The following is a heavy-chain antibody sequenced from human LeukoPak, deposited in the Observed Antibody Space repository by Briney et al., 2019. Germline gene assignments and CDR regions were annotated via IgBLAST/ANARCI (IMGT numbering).Heavy chain of an antibody. J-gene: IGHJ3*02. D-gene: IGHD1-1*01. V-gene: IGHV3-23*01. CDR3: AKTWGTGTTYFGGTAFDI. CDR2: VTGSGITT. CDR1: GFTFSSYA. Sequence: GGSLRLSCAASGFTFSSYAMSWVRQAPEEGLQWVSTVTGSGITTYYTDSVKGRFTISRDNSENTLYLQMNSLRDDDTAIYYCAKTWGTGTTYFGGTAFDIWGQGTMVTVSS.